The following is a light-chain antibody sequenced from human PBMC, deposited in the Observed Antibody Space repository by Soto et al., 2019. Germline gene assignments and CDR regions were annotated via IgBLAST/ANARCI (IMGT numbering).Light chain of an antibody. J-gene: IGKJ1*01. V-gene: IGKV1-39*01. CDR2: AAS. CDR1: QSISSY. CDR3: QQSYSTPGRT. Sequence: DIQMTQSPSSLSASVGDRVTITCRASQSISSYLNWYQQKPVKAPKLLIYAASSLQSGVPSRFSGSGSGTDFTLTISSLQPEDFATYYCQQSYSTPGRTFGQGTKVEIK.